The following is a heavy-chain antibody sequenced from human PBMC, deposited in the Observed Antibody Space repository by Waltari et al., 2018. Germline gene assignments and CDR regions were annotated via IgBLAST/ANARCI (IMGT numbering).Heavy chain of an antibody. V-gene: IGHV4-39*01. J-gene: IGHJ3*02. CDR2: IYYSGST. D-gene: IGHD3-10*01. CDR3: ARPGGITMVRGVIIMGAFDI. CDR1: GGSISSSSYY. Sequence: QLQLQESGPGLVKPSETLSLTCTVSGGSISSSSYYWGWIRQPPGKGLEWIGSIYYSGSTYSNPSLKSRVTISVDTSKNQFSLKLSSVTAADTAVYYCARPGGITMVRGVIIMGAFDIWGQGTMVTVSS.